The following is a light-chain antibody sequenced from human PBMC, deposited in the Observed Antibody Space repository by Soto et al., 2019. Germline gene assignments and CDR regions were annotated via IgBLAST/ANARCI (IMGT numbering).Light chain of an antibody. Sequence: AIQMTQSPSSLSASVGDRVTITCRASQAIRVDLAWYQQKPGKAPKLLIYAASSLHSGVPSRFSGRGSGTDFTLTISSLQPEDFATYYCLQDYNYPWTFGQGTKV. CDR2: AAS. V-gene: IGKV1-6*01. CDR1: QAIRVD. CDR3: LQDYNYPWT. J-gene: IGKJ1*01.